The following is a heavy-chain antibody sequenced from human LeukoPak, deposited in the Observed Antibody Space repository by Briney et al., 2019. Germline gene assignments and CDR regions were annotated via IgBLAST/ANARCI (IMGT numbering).Heavy chain of an antibody. CDR1: GYTLTELS. V-gene: IGHV1-24*01. CDR2: FDPEDGET. Sequence: ASVKVSCKVSGYTLTELSMHWVRQAPGKGLEWMGGFDPEDGETIYAQELQGRVTMTRDTSTDTAYMELSSLRSEDTAVYYCATWYYYDSSDYYLADYWGQGTLVTVSS. D-gene: IGHD3-22*01. CDR3: ATWYYYDSSDYYLADY. J-gene: IGHJ4*02.